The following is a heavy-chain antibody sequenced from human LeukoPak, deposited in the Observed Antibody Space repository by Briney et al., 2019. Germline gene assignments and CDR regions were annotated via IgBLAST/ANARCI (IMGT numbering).Heavy chain of an antibody. CDR1: GGSISSYY. V-gene: IGHV4-59*01. CDR3: ARTDYSYGYYFDY. Sequence: SETLSLTCTVSGGSISSYYWSWIRQPLGKGLEWIGYIYYSGSTNYNPSLKSRVTISVDTSKNQFSLKLSSVTAADTAVYYCARTDYSYGYYFDYWGQGTLVTVSS. CDR2: IYYSGST. J-gene: IGHJ4*02. D-gene: IGHD5-18*01.